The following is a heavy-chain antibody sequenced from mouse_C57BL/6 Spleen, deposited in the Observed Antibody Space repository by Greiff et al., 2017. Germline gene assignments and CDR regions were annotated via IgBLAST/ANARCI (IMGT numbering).Heavy chain of an antibody. J-gene: IGHJ3*01. D-gene: IGHD2-4*01. CDR2: ISSGGDYI. Sequence: EVTLVESGEGLVKPGGSLKLSCAASGFTFSSYAMSWVRQTTEKRLAWVAYISSGGDYIYYADTVKGRFTISRDNARNTLYLQMSSLKSEDTAMYYCTRGYDYDEFAYWGQGTLVTVSA. CDR3: TRGYDYDEFAY. V-gene: IGHV5-9-1*02. CDR1: GFTFSSYA.